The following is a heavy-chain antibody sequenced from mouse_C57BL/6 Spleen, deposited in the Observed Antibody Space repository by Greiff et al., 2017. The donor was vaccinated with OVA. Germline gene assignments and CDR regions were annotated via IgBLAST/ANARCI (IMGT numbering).Heavy chain of an antibody. V-gene: IGHV1-50*01. CDR1: GYTFTSYW. J-gene: IGHJ4*01. D-gene: IGHD2-1*01. CDR2: IDPSDSYT. Sequence: VKLQQPGAELVKPGASVKLSCKASGYTFTSYWMQWVKQRPGQGLEWIGEIDPSDSYTNYNQKFKGKATLTVDTSSSTAYMQLSSLTSEDSAVYYCANYGNFYAMDYWGQGTSVTVSS. CDR3: ANYGNFYAMDY.